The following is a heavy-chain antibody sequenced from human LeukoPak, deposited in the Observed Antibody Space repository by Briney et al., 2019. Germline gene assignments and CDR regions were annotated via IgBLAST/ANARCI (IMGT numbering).Heavy chain of an antibody. Sequence: SETLSLTCTVSGGSISSGGYYWSWIRQHPGKGLEWIGYIYYSGSTYYNPSLKSRVTISVDTSKNQFSLKLSSVTAADTAVYYCARARGYQLLLHWFDPWGQGTLVTVSS. CDR3: ARARGYQLLLHWFDP. D-gene: IGHD2-2*01. CDR2: IYYSGST. J-gene: IGHJ5*02. CDR1: GGSISSGGYY. V-gene: IGHV4-31*03.